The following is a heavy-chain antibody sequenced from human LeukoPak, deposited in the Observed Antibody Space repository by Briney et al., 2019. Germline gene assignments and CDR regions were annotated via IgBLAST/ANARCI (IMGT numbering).Heavy chain of an antibody. CDR1: GFSFSSFA. Sequence: GGSLRLSCAASGFSFSSFAMHWVRQAPGKGLEWVAVTTYDGGNENYADSVKGRFTISRDNSKNTLYMQMNSLRVEDTAVYYCARDPAGYSFDLWGRGTLVTVSS. J-gene: IGHJ2*01. D-gene: IGHD3-9*01. V-gene: IGHV3-30*04. CDR3: ARDPAGYSFDL. CDR2: TTYDGGNE.